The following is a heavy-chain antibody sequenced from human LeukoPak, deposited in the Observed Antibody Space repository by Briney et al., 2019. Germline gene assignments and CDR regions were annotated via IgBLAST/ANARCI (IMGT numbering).Heavy chain of an antibody. V-gene: IGHV1-2*02. CDR3: ARDHVGDDAFDI. CDR2: INPNTGDT. Sequence: VASVKVSCKASGYTFNVYYIHWVRQAPGRGLEWMGWINPNTGDTNYAQKFQGRVTMTRDTSITTAYMELSGLRSDDTAVYYCARDHVGDDAFDIWGQGTMVTVSS. D-gene: IGHD1-26*01. J-gene: IGHJ3*02. CDR1: GYTFNVYY.